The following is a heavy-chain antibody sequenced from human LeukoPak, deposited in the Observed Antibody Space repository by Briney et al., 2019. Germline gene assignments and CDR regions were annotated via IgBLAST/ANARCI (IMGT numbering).Heavy chain of an antibody. CDR1: GFTFSSYW. Sequence: QAGGSLRLSCAASGFTFSSYWMHWVRQAPGKGLVWVSRINSDGSSTSYADSVKGRFTISRDNAKNTLYLQMNSLRAEDTAVYYCASRSRKPPYYFDYWGQGTLVTVSS. V-gene: IGHV3-74*01. CDR2: INSDGSST. D-gene: IGHD2/OR15-2a*01. J-gene: IGHJ4*02. CDR3: ASRSRKPPYYFDY.